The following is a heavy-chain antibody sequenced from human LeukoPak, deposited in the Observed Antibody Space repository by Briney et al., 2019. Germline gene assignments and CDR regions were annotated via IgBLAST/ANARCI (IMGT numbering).Heavy chain of an antibody. CDR1: GGSFSGYY. D-gene: IGHD3-3*01. CDR2: INHSGST. Sequence: KTSETLSLTCAVYGGSFSGYYWRWIRQPPGKGLEWIGEINHSGSTNYNPSLKSRVTISVDTSKNQFSPKLSSVTAADTAVYYCARGQPIFGVLNWFDPWGQGTLVTVSS. CDR3: ARGQPIFGVLNWFDP. J-gene: IGHJ5*02. V-gene: IGHV4-34*01.